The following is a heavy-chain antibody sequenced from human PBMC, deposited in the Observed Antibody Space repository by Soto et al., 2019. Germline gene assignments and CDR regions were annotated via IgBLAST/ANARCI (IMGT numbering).Heavy chain of an antibody. D-gene: IGHD2-2*02. CDR3: ARTVVPAAIGWFDP. Sequence: QVQLQESGPGLVKPSETLSLTCTVSGGSISSYYWSWIRQPPGKGLEWSGYIYYSGSTNYNPSLKSRVTTSVDTSKNQFSLKLSSVTAADTAVYYCARTVVPAAIGWFDPWGQGTLVTVSS. CDR1: GGSISSYY. V-gene: IGHV4-59*08. J-gene: IGHJ5*02. CDR2: IYYSGST.